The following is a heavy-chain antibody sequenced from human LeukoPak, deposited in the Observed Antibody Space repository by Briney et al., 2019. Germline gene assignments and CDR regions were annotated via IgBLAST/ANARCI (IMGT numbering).Heavy chain of an antibody. CDR1: GYTFTVYY. J-gene: IGHJ4*02. CDR3: ARKDAGPSSFDY. CDR2: VNSDSGVT. Sequence: ASVKVSCKASGYTFTVYYIHWVRQAPGQGLEWMGWVNSDSGVTNYEQKFQGRVTMTRDTSINTVYLELSSLTSDDTAIYYCARKDAGPSSFDYWGQGSLVTVSS. V-gene: IGHV1-2*02.